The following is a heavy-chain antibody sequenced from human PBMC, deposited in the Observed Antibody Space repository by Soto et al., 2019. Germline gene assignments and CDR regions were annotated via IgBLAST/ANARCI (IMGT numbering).Heavy chain of an antibody. CDR3: AREKYDSSGRNWFDP. D-gene: IGHD3-22*01. Sequence: ASVKVSCKASGYTFTSYGISWVRQAPGQGLEWVGWISGYDGNTDYAHKFRGRVTMTTDTSTNTAYMDLRSLRSDDTAVYYCAREKYDSSGRNWFDPWGQGTLVTVSS. CDR2: ISGYDGNT. CDR1: GYTFTSYG. V-gene: IGHV1-18*01. J-gene: IGHJ5*02.